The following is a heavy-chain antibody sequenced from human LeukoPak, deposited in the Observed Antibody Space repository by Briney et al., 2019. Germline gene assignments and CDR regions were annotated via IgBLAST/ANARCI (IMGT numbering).Heavy chain of an antibody. Sequence: SETLSLTCTVSGYSISSGNYWGWIRQPPGKTLEWIGSVYHSGSTQLHPSLHSRVTISVDTSKNQFFLNLSSVTATDTAVYYCARGEVGSVGRLGYWGQGILVTVSS. CDR2: VYHSGST. V-gene: IGHV4-38-2*02. CDR1: GYSISSGNY. J-gene: IGHJ4*02. D-gene: IGHD1-26*01. CDR3: ARGEVGSVGRLGY.